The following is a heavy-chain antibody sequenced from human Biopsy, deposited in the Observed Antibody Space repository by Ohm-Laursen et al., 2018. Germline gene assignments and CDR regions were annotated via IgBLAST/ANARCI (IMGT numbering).Heavy chain of an antibody. CDR1: GKTFSDYQ. D-gene: IGHD2-15*01. V-gene: IGHV4-34*08. CDR3: GNEVHGRDY. CDR2: INQAGTT. Sequence: SDTLSLTCAVFGKTFSDYQWSWIRQPPGKGLEWIGQINQAGTTNYNPSLKSRVSISADASKYEFSLRLTSVTAEDTAVYLCGNEVHGRDYWGLGAQVTVSS. J-gene: IGHJ4*02.